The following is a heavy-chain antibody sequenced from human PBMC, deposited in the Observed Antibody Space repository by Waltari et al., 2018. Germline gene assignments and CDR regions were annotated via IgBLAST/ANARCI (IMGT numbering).Heavy chain of an antibody. CDR3: ARGSNGDPFDY. D-gene: IGHD4-17*01. CDR2: NYYSGST. CDR1: GCSISSYY. Sequence: QVQLQESGPGLVKPSETLSLPCTVSGCSISSYYWSWILQPPGKGLEWIGYNYYSGSTNYNPSLKMRVTISVDTSKNKFSLKLSSVTAADTAVYYGARGSNGDPFDYWGQGTLVTVSS. J-gene: IGHJ4*02. V-gene: IGHV4-59*01.